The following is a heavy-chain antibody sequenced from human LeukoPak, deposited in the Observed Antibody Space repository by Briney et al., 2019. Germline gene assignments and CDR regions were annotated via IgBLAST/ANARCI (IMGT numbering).Heavy chain of an antibody. V-gene: IGHV3-53*01. D-gene: IGHD6-19*01. J-gene: IGHJ2*01. CDR3: ARRGSGWEDGYFDL. Sequence: GGSLRLSCAASGFTFRSYSMNWVRQAPGKGLEWVSLIYSGGATYYADSVKGRFTISRDNSKNMLYLQMNSLRAEDTAVYYCARRGSGWEDGYFDLWGRGTLVTVSS. CDR1: GFTFRSYS. CDR2: IYSGGAT.